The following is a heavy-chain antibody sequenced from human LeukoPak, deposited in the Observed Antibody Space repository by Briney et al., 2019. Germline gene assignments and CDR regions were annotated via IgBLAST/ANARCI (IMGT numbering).Heavy chain of an antibody. Sequence: GGSLRLSCAASGFTFSSYSMNWVRQAPGKGLEWVSSISTSSSYIYYADSVKGRFTSSRDNAKKSLYLQMNSLRAEDTAVYYCAELGITMIGGVWGKGTTVTISS. CDR2: ISTSSSYI. D-gene: IGHD3-10*02. J-gene: IGHJ6*04. V-gene: IGHV3-21*01. CDR3: AELGITMIGGV. CDR1: GFTFSSYS.